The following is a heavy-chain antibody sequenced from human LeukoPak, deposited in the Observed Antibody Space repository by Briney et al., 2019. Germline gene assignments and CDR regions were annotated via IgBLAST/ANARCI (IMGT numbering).Heavy chain of an antibody. Sequence: KPSETLSLTCTVSGGSISSYYWSWIRQPAGKGLEWIGRIYTSGSTNYNPSLKSRVTMSVDTSKNQFSLKLSSVTAADTAVYYCARGVYCTNGVCYYYYYYMDVWGKGTTVTVSS. V-gene: IGHV4-4*07. CDR1: GGSISSYY. J-gene: IGHJ6*03. D-gene: IGHD2-8*01. CDR3: ARGVYCTNGVCYYYYYYMDV. CDR2: IYTSGST.